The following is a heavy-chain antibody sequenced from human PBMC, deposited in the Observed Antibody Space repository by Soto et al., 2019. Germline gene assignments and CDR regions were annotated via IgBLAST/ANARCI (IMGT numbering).Heavy chain of an antibody. CDR3: ARVNSRRAYRGYFYYGMDV. CDR1: GGSISSYY. D-gene: IGHD3-10*01. Sequence: LETPSLTCTVSGGSISSYYWSWIRQPPGKGLEWIGYIYYSGSTNYNPSLKSRVTLSVDTSKNQFSLKLSSVTAADTAVYYCARVNSRRAYRGYFYYGMDVWGQGTTVTVSS. V-gene: IGHV4-59*01. CDR2: IYYSGST. J-gene: IGHJ6*02.